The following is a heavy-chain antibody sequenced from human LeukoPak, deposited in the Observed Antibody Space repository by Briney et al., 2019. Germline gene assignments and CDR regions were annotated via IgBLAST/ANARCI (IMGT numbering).Heavy chain of an antibody. CDR2: VRSDGTTK. V-gene: IGHV3-30*02. D-gene: IGHD2-2*01. CDR1: GFTFSSYA. Sequence: PGGSLRLSCAASGFTFSSYAMSWVRQAPCKGLEWVAFVRSDGTTKYYTDSVKGRFTISRDNSKNTMYLQMNSLRAEDTAVYYCAKDQPRAYFDSWGQGTLVTVSS. CDR3: AKDQPRAYFDS. J-gene: IGHJ4*02.